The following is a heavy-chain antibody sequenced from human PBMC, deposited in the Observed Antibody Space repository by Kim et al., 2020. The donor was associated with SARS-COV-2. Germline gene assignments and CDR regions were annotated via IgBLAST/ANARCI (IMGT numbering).Heavy chain of an antibody. D-gene: IGHD2-2*01. J-gene: IGHJ3*02. CDR1: GFTFSSYA. Sequence: GGSLRLSCAASGFTFSSYAMSWVRQAPGKGLEWVSTITGSGGSTYYADSVKGRFTISRDNSKNTLYLHMNSLRAEDTAVYYCAKSRESYCSSASCRSRDAFDIWGQGTMVTVSS. CDR2: ITGSGGST. CDR3: AKSRESYCSSASCRSRDAFDI. V-gene: IGHV3-23*01.